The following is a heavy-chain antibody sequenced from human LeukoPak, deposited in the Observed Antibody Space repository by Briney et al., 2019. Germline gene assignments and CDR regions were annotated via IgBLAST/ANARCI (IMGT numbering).Heavy chain of an antibody. D-gene: IGHD3-10*01. Sequence: GGSLRLSCAASGFTFSNYNMNWVRQAPGKGLEWVSYISSSSSTIYYADSVKGRFTISRDNAKNSLYLQMNSLRAEDTAVFYCARTTNYGSGTYYRQPPYYFDYWGQGTLVTVSS. CDR2: ISSSSSTI. CDR3: ARTTNYGSGTYYRQPPYYFDY. J-gene: IGHJ4*02. CDR1: GFTFSNYN. V-gene: IGHV3-48*04.